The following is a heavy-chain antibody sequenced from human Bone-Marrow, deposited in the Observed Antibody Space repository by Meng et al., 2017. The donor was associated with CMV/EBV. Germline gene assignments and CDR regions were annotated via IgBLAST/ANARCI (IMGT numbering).Heavy chain of an antibody. V-gene: IGHV3-53*01. CDR3: ARVRIAVAPCDY. J-gene: IGHJ4*02. D-gene: IGHD6-19*01. Sequence: GESLKISCAASGFTVSSSYLSWVRQAPGKGLEWVSVIYSGGSTYYADSVKGRFTISRDNSKNTLYLQMNSLRAEDTAVYYCARVRIAVAPCDYWGQGTLVTVSS. CDR2: IYSGGST. CDR1: GFTVSSSY.